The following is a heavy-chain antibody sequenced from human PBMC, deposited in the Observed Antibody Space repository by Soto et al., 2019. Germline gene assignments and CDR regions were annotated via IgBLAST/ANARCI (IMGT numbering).Heavy chain of an antibody. D-gene: IGHD6-13*01. Sequence: QVQLVESGGGVVQPGRSLRLSCAASGFTFSSYAMHWVRQAPGKGLEWVAVISYDGSNKYYADSVKGRFTISRDNSKNTLYLQMNSLRAEDTAVYYCARYSSSWYWYFDLWGRGTLVTVSS. CDR2: ISYDGSNK. V-gene: IGHV3-30-3*01. CDR3: ARYSSSWYWYFDL. J-gene: IGHJ2*01. CDR1: GFTFSSYA.